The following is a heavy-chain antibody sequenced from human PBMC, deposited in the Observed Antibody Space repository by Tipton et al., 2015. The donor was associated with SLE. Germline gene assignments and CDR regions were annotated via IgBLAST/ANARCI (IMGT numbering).Heavy chain of an antibody. J-gene: IGHJ4*02. CDR1: GFSISSYY. Sequence: TLSLTCTVSGFSISSYYWGWVRQSPGKGLEWIGDINDSGGTYSNPSLNSRLTVSIDTSKKHFSLKLTSVTTADTGVYFCARVFTNAFDYWGQGALVTVSS. V-gene: IGHV4-34*01. D-gene: IGHD2-8*01. CDR2: INDSGGT. CDR3: ARVFTNAFDY.